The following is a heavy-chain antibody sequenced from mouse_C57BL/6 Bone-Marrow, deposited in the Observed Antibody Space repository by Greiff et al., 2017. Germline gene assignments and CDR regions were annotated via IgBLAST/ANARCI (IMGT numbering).Heavy chain of an antibody. D-gene: IGHD1-1*01. Sequence: EVQRVESGGGLVQPKGSLKLSCAASGFSFNTYAMNWVRQAPGKGLEWVARIRSKSNNYATYYADSVKDRFTISRDDSESMLYLQMNNLKTEDTAMYYCVRPAYYGSSSYYYAMDYWGQGTSVTVSS. CDR2: IRSKSNNYAT. J-gene: IGHJ4*01. V-gene: IGHV10-1*01. CDR3: VRPAYYGSSSYYYAMDY. CDR1: GFSFNTYA.